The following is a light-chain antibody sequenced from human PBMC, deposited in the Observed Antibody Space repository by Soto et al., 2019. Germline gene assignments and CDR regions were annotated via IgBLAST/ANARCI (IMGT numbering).Light chain of an antibody. J-gene: IGLJ2*01. CDR1: KLGDKY. V-gene: IGLV3-1*01. CDR2: QDS. CDR3: QAWDSSTGVV. Sequence: SYELTQPPSVSVSPGQTASITCSGDKLGDKYACWYQQKPGQSPVLVIYQDSKRPSGISERFSGSNSGNTATLTISGTQAMDEADYYCQAWDSSTGVVFGGGTKVTVL.